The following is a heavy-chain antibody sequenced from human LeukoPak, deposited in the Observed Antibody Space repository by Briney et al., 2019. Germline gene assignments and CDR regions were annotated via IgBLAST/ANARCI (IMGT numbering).Heavy chain of an antibody. J-gene: IGHJ4*02. CDR1: GYSISSGHY. CDR2: MFHSGST. Sequence: SETLSLTCTVSGYSISSGHYWAWIRQSPEKGLEWIASMFHSGSTYYNPSLKSRVTTSADTSKNEFSLKLSSVTAADTAVYYCARAGTNLGDYDYWGQGTLVTVSS. D-gene: IGHD4-17*01. CDR3: ARAGTNLGDYDY. V-gene: IGHV4-38-2*02.